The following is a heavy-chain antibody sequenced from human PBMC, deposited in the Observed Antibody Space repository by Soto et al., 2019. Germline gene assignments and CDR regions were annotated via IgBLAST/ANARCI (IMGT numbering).Heavy chain of an antibody. V-gene: IGHV3-74*01. Sequence: GGSLRLSCAASGFTFSSYWMHWVRQAPGKGLVWVSRINSDGSSTSYADSVKGRFTISRDNAKNTLYLQMNSLRAEDTAVYYCARGDYDFWCGYQNYYYYMDVWGKGTTVTVSS. CDR1: GFTFSSYW. J-gene: IGHJ6*03. D-gene: IGHD3-3*01. CDR3: ARGDYDFWCGYQNYYYYMDV. CDR2: INSDGSST.